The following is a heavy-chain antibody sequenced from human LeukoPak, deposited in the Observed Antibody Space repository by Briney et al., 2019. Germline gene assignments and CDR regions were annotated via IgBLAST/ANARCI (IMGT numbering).Heavy chain of an antibody. CDR1: GFTFSNYA. CDR3: THPAYYYNVDV. CDR2: ITGSGGNT. Sequence: GASLRLSCAASGFTFSNYAMSWVRQAPGKGLEWVSAITGSGGNTYYADSVKGRFTISRDNSKNTVFLQMNSLRAEDTAVYYCTHPAYYYNVDVWGKGTTVTVSS. J-gene: IGHJ6*04. D-gene: IGHD6-25*01. V-gene: IGHV3-23*01.